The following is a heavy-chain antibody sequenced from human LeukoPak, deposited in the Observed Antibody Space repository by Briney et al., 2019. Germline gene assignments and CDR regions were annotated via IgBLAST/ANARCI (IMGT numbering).Heavy chain of an antibody. D-gene: IGHD3-22*01. Sequence: GGSLRLSCAASGFTSGSYAMHWVRQAPGKGLEWVAVISYHGSNKYYADSVKGRFTISRDNSKKTVFLQMNSLRAEDTAVYYCARGMYYYDSSDIGGGYYFDYWGQGTLVTVSS. J-gene: IGHJ4*02. CDR2: ISYHGSNK. CDR1: GFTSGSYA. V-gene: IGHV3-30-3*01. CDR3: ARGMYYYDSSDIGGGYYFDY.